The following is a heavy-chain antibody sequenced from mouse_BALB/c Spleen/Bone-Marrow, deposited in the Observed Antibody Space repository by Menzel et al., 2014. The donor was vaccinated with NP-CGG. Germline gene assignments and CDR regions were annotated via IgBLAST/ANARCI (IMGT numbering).Heavy chain of an antibody. CDR2: ISDGGSYT. Sequence: VQLKESGGGLVKPGGSLKLSCAASGFTFSVYYMYWVRQTPEKRLEWVATISDGGSYTYHPDSVKGRFTISRDNAKNNLYLQMSSLKSEDTAMYYCANYYGSTWFAYWGQGTLVTVSA. V-gene: IGHV5-4*02. D-gene: IGHD1-1*01. CDR3: ANYYGSTWFAY. CDR1: GFTFSVYY. J-gene: IGHJ3*01.